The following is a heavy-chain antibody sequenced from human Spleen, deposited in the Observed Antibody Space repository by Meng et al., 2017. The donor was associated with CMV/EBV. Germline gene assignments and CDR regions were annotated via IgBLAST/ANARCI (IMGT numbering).Heavy chain of an antibody. CDR1: GYSFATDW. D-gene: IGHD3-3*01. CDR3: ARLDFWSGYLPYFFDY. V-gene: IGHV5-51*01. Sequence: GYSFATDWIGWVRQMPGKGLEWMGIIYPSDSDTRYSPSFQGQVTISADKSISTAYLQWSSLKASDTAIYYCARLDFWSGYLPYFFDYWGQGTLVTVSS. J-gene: IGHJ4*02. CDR2: IYPSDSDT.